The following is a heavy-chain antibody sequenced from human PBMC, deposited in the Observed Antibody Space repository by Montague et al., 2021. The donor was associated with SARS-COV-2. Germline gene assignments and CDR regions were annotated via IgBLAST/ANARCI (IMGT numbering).Heavy chain of an antibody. D-gene: IGHD4-11*01. V-gene: IGHV4-59*08. CDR2: ISDNGST. Sequence: SETLSLTCTVSGGSISSFYWSWFRQPPGKGLEWIGYISDNGSTNYNPSLTSRVTMSVDTSKNQFSLKVNSVTAADTAVYYCARHYSDTLPAVYWGQGTLVTVSS. J-gene: IGHJ4*02. CDR3: ARHYSDTLPAVY. CDR1: GGSISSFY.